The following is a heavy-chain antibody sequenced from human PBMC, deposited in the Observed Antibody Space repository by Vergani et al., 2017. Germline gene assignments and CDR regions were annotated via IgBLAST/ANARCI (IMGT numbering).Heavy chain of an antibody. V-gene: IGHV3-30*18. D-gene: IGHD6-19*01. CDR3: AKVGRSEVAGTFGAFDI. CDR1: GFTFNRYG. Sequence: QVQLVESGGGVVQPGRSLRLSCAASGFTFNRYGMQWVRQAPGKGLEWVAYVLFDGSNEYYADSVKGRFIVSRDNSNDALYLQMNSLRTDDTAVYYCAKVGRSEVAGTFGAFDIWGQGTMVTVSS. CDR2: VLFDGSNE. J-gene: IGHJ3*02.